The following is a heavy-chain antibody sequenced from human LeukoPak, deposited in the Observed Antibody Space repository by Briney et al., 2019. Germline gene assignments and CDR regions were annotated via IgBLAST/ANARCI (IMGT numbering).Heavy chain of an antibody. CDR3: ARDLRDTSCYSFDY. Sequence: GGSLRLSCAASGFTFSRYWMTWVRQAPGKGLEWVANINQDGSEKLSVDSVKGRFTISRDNAKNSLFLQMHSVRAEDTAVYYCARDLRDTSCYSFDYWGQGTLVTVSS. CDR2: INQDGSEK. J-gene: IGHJ4*02. CDR1: GFTFSRYW. V-gene: IGHV3-7*01. D-gene: IGHD3-22*01.